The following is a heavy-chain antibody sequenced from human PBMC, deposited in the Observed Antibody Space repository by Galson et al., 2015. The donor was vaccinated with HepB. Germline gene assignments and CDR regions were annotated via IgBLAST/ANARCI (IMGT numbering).Heavy chain of an antibody. CDR1: GFMFDTHA. Sequence: SLRLSCAASGFMFDTHAMSWVRQVPGKGPKWVSGISGDRGSSFYAASVKGRFTISKDNSKDTVYLQINSARDEDTAVYYCAKGYGLFDSWGQGILVTVSS. D-gene: IGHD3-16*01. J-gene: IGHJ5*01. V-gene: IGHV3-23*01. CDR3: AKGYGLFDS. CDR2: ISGDRGSS.